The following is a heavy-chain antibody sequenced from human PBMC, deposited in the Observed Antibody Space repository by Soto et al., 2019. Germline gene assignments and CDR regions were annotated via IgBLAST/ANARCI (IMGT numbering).Heavy chain of an antibody. Sequence: QVQLVQSGAEVKKPGSSVKVSCKASGGTFSSYAINWVRQAPGQGLEWMGGIILIFGTVKYAQKFQGRVTITADDSTSTVYMELSSLRSDDTAVYYCARETYSTTWYVYYYGMDVWGQGTTVTVSS. CDR1: GGTFSSYA. CDR2: IILIFGTV. D-gene: IGHD6-13*01. J-gene: IGHJ6*02. V-gene: IGHV1-69*01. CDR3: ARETYSTTWYVYYYGMDV.